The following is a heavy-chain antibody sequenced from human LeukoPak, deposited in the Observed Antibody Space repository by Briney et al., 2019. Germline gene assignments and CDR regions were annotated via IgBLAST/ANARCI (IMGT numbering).Heavy chain of an antibody. CDR3: ARDAAAQQLVHYFDY. D-gene: IGHD6-13*01. Sequence: GGSLRLSCAASGFTVSSNFMSWVRQASGKGLEWVSLIYSGGSTYYADSVKGRFTISRDNSKNTLYLQMNSLRAEDTAVYYCARDAAAQQLVHYFDYWGQGTLVTVSS. V-gene: IGHV3-53*01. CDR2: IYSGGST. J-gene: IGHJ4*02. CDR1: GFTVSSNF.